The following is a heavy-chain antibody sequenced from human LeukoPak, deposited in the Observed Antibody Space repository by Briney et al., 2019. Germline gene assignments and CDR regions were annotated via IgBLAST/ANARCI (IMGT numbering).Heavy chain of an antibody. J-gene: IGHJ4*02. Sequence: GGSLRLSCAASGFTVSSNYMSWVRQAPGKGLEWVSVIYSGGSTYYADSVKGRFTISRDNSKNTLYLQMNSLRAEDTAVYYCAREGSGVAAAGIPYWGQGTLVTVSS. V-gene: IGHV3-53*01. CDR3: AREGSGVAAAGIPY. CDR1: GFTVSSNY. CDR2: IYSGGST. D-gene: IGHD6-13*01.